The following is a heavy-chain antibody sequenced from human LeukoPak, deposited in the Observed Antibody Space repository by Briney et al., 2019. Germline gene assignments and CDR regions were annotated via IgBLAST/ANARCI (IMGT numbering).Heavy chain of an antibody. D-gene: IGHD6-6*01. Sequence: GGSLRLSCAASGFSFSSYWMYWVRQAPGKGLVCISRIKSDGSSTSYADSVKGRFTISRDNAKNTLHLQMNSLRVEDTAVYYCARRSAARSGFDYWGQGTLVSVSS. CDR2: IKSDGSST. V-gene: IGHV3-74*01. J-gene: IGHJ4*02. CDR3: ARRSAARSGFDY. CDR1: GFSFSSYW.